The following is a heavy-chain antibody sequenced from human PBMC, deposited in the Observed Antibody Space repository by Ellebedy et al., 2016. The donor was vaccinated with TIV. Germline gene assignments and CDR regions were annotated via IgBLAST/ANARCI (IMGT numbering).Heavy chain of an antibody. CDR3: AKDKFKALYEFDH. V-gene: IGHV7-4-1*02. Sequence: ASVKVSCKASGYTFTNYAMNWVRQAPGQGLEWMGWINTNTGNPTYAQGFTGRFVFSLDTSASTAYLQISSLKAEDTAVYYCAKDKFKALYEFDHWGQGTLVTVSS. D-gene: IGHD2-8*01. CDR2: INTNTGNP. J-gene: IGHJ4*02. CDR1: GYTFTNYA.